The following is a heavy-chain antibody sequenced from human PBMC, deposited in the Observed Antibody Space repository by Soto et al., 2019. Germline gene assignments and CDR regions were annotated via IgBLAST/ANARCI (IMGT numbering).Heavy chain of an antibody. J-gene: IGHJ4*02. CDR2: IIPIFGTA. Sequence: QVQLVQSGAEVKKPGSSVKVSCKASGGTFSSYAISWVRQAPGQGLEWMGGIIPIFGTANYAQKFQGRVTLTADQSSSPAYMELSSLSSADTAVYYCPRDRECLGPPSLYYWGQGPLVPVSS. CDR3: PRDRECLGPPSLYY. CDR1: GGTFSSYA. D-gene: IGHD1-26*01. V-gene: IGHV1-69*12.